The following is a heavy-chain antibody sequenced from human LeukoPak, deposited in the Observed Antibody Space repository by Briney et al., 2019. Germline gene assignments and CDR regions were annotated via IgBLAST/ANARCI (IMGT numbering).Heavy chain of an antibody. CDR1: GFTFSSYG. CDR2: ISDDGSNK. D-gene: IGHD6-19*01. J-gene: IGHJ4*02. V-gene: IGHV3-30*18. CDR3: AKSKGAVTGSFDY. Sequence: PGGSLRLSCAASGFTFSSYGMHWVRQAPGKGLEWVAVISDDGSNKYYGDSVKGRFTISRDNSKNTLYLQMNSLRVEDTAAYYCAKSKGAVTGSFDYWGQGTLVTVSS.